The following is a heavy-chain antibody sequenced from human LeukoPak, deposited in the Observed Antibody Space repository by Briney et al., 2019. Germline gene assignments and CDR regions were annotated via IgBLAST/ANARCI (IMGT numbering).Heavy chain of an antibody. CDR3: AKDRPNFHENSGHYYRRDGDS. Sequence: GSLRLSCQASGFTFYMYAMSWVRQAPGKGLEWVASMCGTAGCTFYPDSVKGRFTISRDNSKNVLYLRMNSLTAEDTAIYYCAKDRPNFHENSGHYYRRDGDSWGQGTLVTVSS. CDR2: MCGTAGCT. D-gene: IGHD3-22*01. J-gene: IGHJ5*01. CDR1: GFTFYMYA. V-gene: IGHV3-23*01.